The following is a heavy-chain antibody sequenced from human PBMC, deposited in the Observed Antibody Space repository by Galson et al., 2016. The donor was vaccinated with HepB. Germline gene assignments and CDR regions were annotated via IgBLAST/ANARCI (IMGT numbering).Heavy chain of an antibody. V-gene: IGHV3-23*01. D-gene: IGHD3/OR15-3a*01. CDR3: AKDTLSDFSIGYYGPHFDY. Sequence: LRLSCAASGFTFSTYALSWVRQAPGKGLEWVSAISGLGGSTYYADSVKGRFTISRDNSKNTLYLQMNSLRAEDTAVYYCAKDTLSDFSIGYYGPHFDYWGQGTLVTVSS. CDR1: GFTFSTYA. CDR2: ISGLGGST. J-gene: IGHJ4*02.